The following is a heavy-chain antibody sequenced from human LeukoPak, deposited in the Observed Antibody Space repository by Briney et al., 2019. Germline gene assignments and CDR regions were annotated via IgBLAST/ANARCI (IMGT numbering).Heavy chain of an antibody. J-gene: IGHJ5*02. CDR1: GFTFSSCS. CDR3: ARSEYYSNYGWFDP. CDR2: ISSSSSYI. V-gene: IGHV3-21*01. D-gene: IGHD4-11*01. Sequence: GGSLRLSCAASGFTFSSCSMNWVRQAPGKGLEWVSSISSSSSYIYYADSVKGRFTISRDNAKNSLYLQMNSLRAEDTAVYYCARSEYYSNYGWFDPWGQGTLVTVSS.